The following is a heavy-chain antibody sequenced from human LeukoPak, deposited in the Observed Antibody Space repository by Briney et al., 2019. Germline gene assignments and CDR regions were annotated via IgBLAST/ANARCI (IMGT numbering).Heavy chain of an antibody. J-gene: IGHJ4*02. CDR1: GFTFSSYW. CDR3: ARQYSYDSSGYYPWDY. CDR2: INSDGSST. D-gene: IGHD3-22*01. Sequence: GGSLRLSCAASGFTFSSYWMHWVRHAPGKGLVWVSRINSDGSSTTYADSVKGRFTISRENAKNTLYLQMNSLTAEDTAMYYCARQYSYDSSGYYPWDYGGQGTLVTVSS. V-gene: IGHV3-74*01.